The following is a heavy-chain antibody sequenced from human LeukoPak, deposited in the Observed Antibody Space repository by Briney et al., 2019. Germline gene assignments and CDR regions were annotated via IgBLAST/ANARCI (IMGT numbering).Heavy chain of an antibody. CDR1: GYTFTSYG. Sequence: ASVKVSCKASGYTFTSYGISWVRQAPGQGLEWMGWISAYNGNTNYAQKLQGRVTMTTDTSTSTAYMELRSLRSDDTAVYYCARDSTTGDYYYYYMDVWGKGTTVTVSS. CDR2: ISAYNGNT. D-gene: IGHD1-1*01. V-gene: IGHV1-18*01. J-gene: IGHJ6*03. CDR3: ARDSTTGDYYYYYMDV.